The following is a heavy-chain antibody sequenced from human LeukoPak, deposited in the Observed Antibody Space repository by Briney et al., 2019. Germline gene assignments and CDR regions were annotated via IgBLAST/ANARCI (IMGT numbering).Heavy chain of an antibody. D-gene: IGHD2-15*01. CDR1: GFTFSNAW. CDR3: TTDASHCSGGSCYRFDY. V-gene: IGHV3-15*01. Sequence: PGGSLRLSCAASGFTFSNAWMSWVRQAPGKGPEWVGRIKSKTDGGTTDYAAPVKGRFTISRDDSKNTLYLQMNSLKTEDTAVYYCTTDASHCSGGSCYRFDYWGQGTLVTVSS. CDR2: IKSKTDGGTT. J-gene: IGHJ4*02.